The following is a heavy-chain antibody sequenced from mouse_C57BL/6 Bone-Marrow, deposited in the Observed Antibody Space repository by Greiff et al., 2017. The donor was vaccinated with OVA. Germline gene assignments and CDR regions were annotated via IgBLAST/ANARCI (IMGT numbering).Heavy chain of an antibody. Sequence: DVQLVESGGDLVKPGGSLKLSCAASGFTFSSYGMSWVRQTPDKRLEWVATISSGGSYTYYPDSVKGRFTISRDNAKNTLYLQMSSLKSEDTAMYYCARRGPGDYAMDYWGQGTSVTVSS. V-gene: IGHV5-6*02. CDR1: GFTFSSYG. CDR3: ARRGPGDYAMDY. CDR2: ISSGGSYT. J-gene: IGHJ4*01.